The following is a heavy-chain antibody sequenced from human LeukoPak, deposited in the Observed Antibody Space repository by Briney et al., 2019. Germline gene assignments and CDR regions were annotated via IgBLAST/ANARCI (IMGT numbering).Heavy chain of an antibody. CDR1: GYTFTSYA. D-gene: IGHD3-16*01. CDR3: ARGDRAPLGIDDYFDY. Sequence: ASVKVSCKASGYTFTSYAMHWVRQAPGQRLEWMGWINAGNGNTKYSQKFQGRVTITRDTSASTAYMELSSLRSEDTAVYYCARGDRAPLGIDDYFDYWGQGTLVTVSS. CDR2: INAGNGNT. J-gene: IGHJ4*02. V-gene: IGHV1-3*01.